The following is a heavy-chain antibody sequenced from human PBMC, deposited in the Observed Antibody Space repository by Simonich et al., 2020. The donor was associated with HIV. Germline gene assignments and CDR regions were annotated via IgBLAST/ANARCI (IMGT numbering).Heavy chain of an antibody. CDR3: ARDGRKGSSTSCSDY. CDR1: GFTFSSYS. Sequence: EVQLVESGGGLVKPGGSLRLSCAASGFTFSSYSMNWVSQAPGKGLEWVSSISSSISYIYYADSVKGRFTISRDNAKNSLYLQMNSLRAEDTAVYYCARDGRKGSSTSCSDYWGQGTLVTVSS. V-gene: IGHV3-21*01. J-gene: IGHJ4*02. CDR2: ISSSISYI. D-gene: IGHD2-2*01.